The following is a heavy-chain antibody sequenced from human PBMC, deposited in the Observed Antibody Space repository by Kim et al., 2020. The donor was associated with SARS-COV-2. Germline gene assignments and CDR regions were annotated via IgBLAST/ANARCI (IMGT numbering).Heavy chain of an antibody. CDR1: GYTFTSYA. D-gene: IGHD3-9*01. J-gene: IGHJ4*02. V-gene: IGHV1-3*01. CDR2: INAGNGNT. CDR3: ARDGGSGFYDILTGPHDY. Sequence: ASVKVSCKASGYTFTSYAMHWVRQAPGQRLEWMGWINAGNGNTKYSQKFQGRVTITRDTSASTAYMELSSLRSEDTAVYYCARDGGSGFYDILTGPHDYWGQGTLVTVSS.